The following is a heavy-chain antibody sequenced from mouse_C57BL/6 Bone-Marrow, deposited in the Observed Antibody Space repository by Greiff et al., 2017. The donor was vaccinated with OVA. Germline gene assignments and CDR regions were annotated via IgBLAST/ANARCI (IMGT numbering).Heavy chain of an antibody. CDR1: GYTFTSYW. D-gene: IGHD2-14*01. J-gene: IGHJ1*03. V-gene: IGHV1-55*01. Sequence: QVQLQQPGAELVKPGASVKMSCKASGYTFTSYWITWVKQRPGQGLEWIGDIYPGSGSTNYNEKFKSKATLTVDTSSSTAYMQLSSLTSEDSAVYYCARYKDDRSHWYFDVWGTGTTVTVSS. CDR2: IYPGSGST. CDR3: ARYKDDRSHWYFDV.